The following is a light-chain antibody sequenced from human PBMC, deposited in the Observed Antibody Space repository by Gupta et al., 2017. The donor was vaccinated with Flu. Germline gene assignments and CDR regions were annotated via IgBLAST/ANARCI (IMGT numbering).Light chain of an antibody. CDR2: KAS. CDR1: QSLSSW. CDR3: QQYDSYSLT. V-gene: IGKV1-5*03. J-gene: IGKJ4*01. Sequence: QMREPSPTNTAYVGDRVTITCRASQSLSSWLAWYQQKPGKAPNLLIYKASNLESGVPSRFSGSGSGTEFTLTISSLQPDDFATYYCQQYDSYSLTFGGGTKVEI.